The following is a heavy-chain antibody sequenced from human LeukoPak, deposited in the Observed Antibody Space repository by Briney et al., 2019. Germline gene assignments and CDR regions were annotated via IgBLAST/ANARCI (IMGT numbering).Heavy chain of an antibody. J-gene: IGHJ6*03. V-gene: IGHV1-18*01. D-gene: IGHD3-10*01. CDR1: GYTFTSYG. Sequence: ASVKVSCKASGYTFTSYGISWVRQAPGQGLEWMGWISAYNGNTNYAQKLQGRVTMTTDTSTSTAYMELRSLRSDDTAVYYCARLSPPQRWFGELVDYYYYYYMDVWGNGTTVTISS. CDR2: ISAYNGNT. CDR3: ARLSPPQRWFGELVDYYYYYYMDV.